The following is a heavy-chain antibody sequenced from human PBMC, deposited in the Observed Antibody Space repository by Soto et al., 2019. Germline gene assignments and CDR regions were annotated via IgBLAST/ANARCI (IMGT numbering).Heavy chain of an antibody. CDR3: SKYGDHRDLHSFPTRRSSDL. CDR2: MSGSGGST. J-gene: IGHJ2*01. Sequence: VHLSSGHLLEWVSAMSGSGGSTYYADSVKGRFTISRDNSKNTLYLQMNSLRAEDTAVYYFSKYGDHRDLHSFPTRRSSDL. D-gene: IGHD4-17*01. V-gene: IGHV3-23*01.